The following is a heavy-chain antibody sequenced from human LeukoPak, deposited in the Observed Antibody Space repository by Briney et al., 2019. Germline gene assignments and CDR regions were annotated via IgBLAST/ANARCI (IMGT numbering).Heavy chain of an antibody. D-gene: IGHD3-16*02. V-gene: IGHV4-34*01. CDR3: ARGILSRELSPGRQKIDFDY. Sequence: SETLSLTYAVYGGSFSGYYWSWIRQPPGKGLEWIGEINHSGSTNYNPSLKSRVTISLDTYKTQFSLKLSSVTAGDTAVYYCARGILSRELSPGRQKIDFDYWGQGTLVTVSS. CDR1: GGSFSGYY. J-gene: IGHJ4*02. CDR2: INHSGST.